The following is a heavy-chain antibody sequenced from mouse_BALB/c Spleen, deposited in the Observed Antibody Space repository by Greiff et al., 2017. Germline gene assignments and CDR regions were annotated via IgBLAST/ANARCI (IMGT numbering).Heavy chain of an antibody. CDR3: ARPLYDYEIAY. CDR2: ISDGGSYT. J-gene: IGHJ3*01. CDR1: GFTFSDYY. V-gene: IGHV5-4*02. Sequence: EVQVVESGGGLVKPGGSLKLSCAASGFTFSDYYMYWVRQTPEKRLEWVATISDGGSYTYYPDSVKGRFTISRDNAKNNLYLQMSSLKSEDTAMYYCARPLYDYEIAYWGQGTLVTVSA. D-gene: IGHD2-4*01.